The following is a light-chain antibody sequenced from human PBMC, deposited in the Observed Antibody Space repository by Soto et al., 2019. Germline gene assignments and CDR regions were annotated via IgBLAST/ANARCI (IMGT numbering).Light chain of an antibody. CDR1: RSNIGRDF. CDR2: END. CDR3: AAWDDSLGDVL. V-gene: IGLV1-47*01. Sequence: QSVLTQPPSASGTPGQRVTISCSGSRSNIGRDFVYWYQQFPGTAPKLLIYENDQRPSGVPDRFSGSKSGTSASLAISGLRSEDEADYCCAAWDDSLGDVLFGGGTKLTVL. J-gene: IGLJ2*01.